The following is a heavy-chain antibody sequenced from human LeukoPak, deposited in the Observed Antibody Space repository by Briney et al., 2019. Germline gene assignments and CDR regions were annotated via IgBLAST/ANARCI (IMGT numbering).Heavy chain of an antibody. V-gene: IGHV4-59*11. J-gene: IGHJ4*02. CDR1: GGSISSHY. CDR3: ARASEGPFDY. Sequence: SETLSLTCTVSGGSISSHYWSWIRQPPGKGLEGIGYIYYSGSTNYNPSLQSRVTISVDTSKTQFSLKLSSVTAADTAVYYCARASEGPFDYWGQGTLVTVSS. D-gene: IGHD1-14*01. CDR2: IYYSGST.